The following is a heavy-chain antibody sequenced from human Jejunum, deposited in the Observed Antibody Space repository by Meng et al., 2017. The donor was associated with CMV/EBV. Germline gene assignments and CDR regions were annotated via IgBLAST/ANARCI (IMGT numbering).Heavy chain of an antibody. CDR3: AKSRGDFWSGYYHGMDV. V-gene: IGHV3-30*02. CDR1: TFGSYG. CDR2: IRYDGTNK. J-gene: IGHJ6*02. D-gene: IGHD3-3*01. Sequence: TFGSYGMHWVRQAPGKGLEWVAFIRYDGTNKFHADSVKGRFTISRDNSKNTLYLQMNSLRGEDTAVYYCAKSRGDFWSGYYHGMDVWGQGTTVTVSS.